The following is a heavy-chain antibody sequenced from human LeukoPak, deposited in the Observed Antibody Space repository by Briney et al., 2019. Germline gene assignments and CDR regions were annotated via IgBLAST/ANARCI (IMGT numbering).Heavy chain of an antibody. J-gene: IGHJ5*02. V-gene: IGHV4-30-2*01. Sequence: SQTLSLTCAVSGGSISSGGYSWSWIRQPPGKGLEWIGYIYHSGSTYYNPSLKSRVTISVDTSKNQFSLKLSSVTAADTAVYYCARDDNGRWFDPWGQGTLVTVSS. CDR3: ARDDNGRWFDP. CDR2: IYHSGST. CDR1: GGSISSGGYS. D-gene: IGHD1-1*01.